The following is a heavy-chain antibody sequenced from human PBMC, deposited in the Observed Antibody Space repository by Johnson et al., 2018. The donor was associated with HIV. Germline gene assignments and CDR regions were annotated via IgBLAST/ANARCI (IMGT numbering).Heavy chain of an antibody. Sequence: QMLLVESGGGVVQPGGSLRLSCETSGFTFSSYAMHWVRQAPGKGLEWVAVISYDGSNKYYADSVKGRFTISRDNSKNTLYLQMNSLRAEDTAVYYCARGPYDYVRGSYRFIGAFDIWGQGTMVTVSS. V-gene: IGHV3-30-3*01. CDR3: ARGPYDYVRGSYRFIGAFDI. CDR2: ISYDGSNK. CDR1: GFTFSSYA. J-gene: IGHJ3*02. D-gene: IGHD3-16*02.